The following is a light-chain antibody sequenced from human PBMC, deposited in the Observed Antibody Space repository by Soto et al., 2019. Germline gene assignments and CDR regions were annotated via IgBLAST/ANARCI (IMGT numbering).Light chain of an antibody. CDR3: QTWGTAYVL. V-gene: IGLV4-69*01. CDR1: RGHSSYA. J-gene: IGLJ2*01. CDR2: VNSDGSH. Sequence: QSVLTQSTSASASLGASVKLTCTLSRGHSSYAIAWHQQQPEKGPRYLMKVNSDGSHSKGDGIPDRFSGSSSGAERYFTISSLQSEDEADYYCQTWGTAYVLFGGGTKLTVL.